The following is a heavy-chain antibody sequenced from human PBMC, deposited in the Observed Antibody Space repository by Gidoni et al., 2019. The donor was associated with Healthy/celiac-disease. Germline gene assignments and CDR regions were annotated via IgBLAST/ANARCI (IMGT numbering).Heavy chain of an antibody. J-gene: IGHJ4*02. Sequence: VQLVESGGGLVQPGRSLRLSCAASGFTFDDYSLHSVRQAPGKGLEWVSGISWNSGSIGYADSVKGRFTIARDNAKNSLYMQMKSRRAEDTALYYCAKGSTAMVEGWGQGTLVTVSS. CDR2: ISWNSGSI. CDR1: GFTFDDYS. V-gene: IGHV3-9*01. CDR3: AKGSTAMVEG. D-gene: IGHD5-18*01.